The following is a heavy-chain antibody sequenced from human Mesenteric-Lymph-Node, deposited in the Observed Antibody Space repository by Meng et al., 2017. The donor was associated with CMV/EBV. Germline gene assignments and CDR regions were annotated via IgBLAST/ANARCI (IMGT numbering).Heavy chain of an antibody. Sequence: ASVKVSCKASGYTFTGYYMHWVRQAPGQGLEWMVWINPNSGGTNYAQKFQGRVTMTRDTSISTAYMELSRLRSDDAAVYYCARDYVDTAMGGAGYWGQGTLVTVSS. V-gene: IGHV1-2*02. CDR3: ARDYVDTAMGGAGY. J-gene: IGHJ4*02. CDR1: GYTFTGYY. D-gene: IGHD5-18*01. CDR2: INPNSGGT.